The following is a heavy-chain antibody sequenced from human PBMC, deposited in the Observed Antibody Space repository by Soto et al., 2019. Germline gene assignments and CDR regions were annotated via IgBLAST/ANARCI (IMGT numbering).Heavy chain of an antibody. V-gene: IGHV4-34*01. CDR1: GGSFSGYY. Sequence: SETLSLTCAVYGGSFSGYYWSWIRQPPGKGLEWIGEINHSGSTNYNPSLKSRVTISVDTSKNQFSLKLSSVTAADTAVYYCARARGVATIGDYWGQGTLVTVSS. CDR3: ARARGVATIGDY. CDR2: INHSGST. D-gene: IGHD5-12*01. J-gene: IGHJ4*02.